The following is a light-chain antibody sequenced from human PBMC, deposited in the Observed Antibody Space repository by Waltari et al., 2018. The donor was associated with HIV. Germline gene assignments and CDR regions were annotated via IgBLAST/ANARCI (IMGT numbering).Light chain of an antibody. CDR1: SSNIGSNT. V-gene: IGLV1-44*01. CDR2: SNN. CDR3: AAWDDSLNGHVV. Sequence: QSVLTQPPSASGTPGQRVTISCSGSSSNIGSNTVNWYQQLPGTAPKLLIYSNNQRPSAVPYRFSGSKSGTSASLAISGLQSEDEADYYCAAWDDSLNGHVVFGGGTKLTVL. J-gene: IGLJ2*01.